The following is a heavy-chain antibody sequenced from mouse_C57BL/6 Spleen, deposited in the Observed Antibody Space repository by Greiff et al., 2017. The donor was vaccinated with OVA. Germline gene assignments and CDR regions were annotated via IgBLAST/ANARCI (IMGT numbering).Heavy chain of an antibody. CDR3: AWTTVADYAMDC. CDR1: GYSITSGYY. D-gene: IGHD1-1*01. CDR2: ISYDGSN. V-gene: IGHV3-6*01. J-gene: IGHJ4*01. Sequence: VQLKESGPGLVKPSQSLSLTCSVTGYSITSGYYWNWIRQFPGNKLEWMGYISYDGSNNYHPSLKNRISITRDTSKNHFFLKLNSVTTEDTATYYCAWTTVADYAMDCWGQGTSVTVSP.